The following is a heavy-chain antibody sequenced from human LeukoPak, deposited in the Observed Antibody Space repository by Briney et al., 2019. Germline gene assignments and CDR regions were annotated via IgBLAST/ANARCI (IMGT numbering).Heavy chain of an antibody. J-gene: IGHJ1*01. Sequence: PGGSLRLSCAASGFTFSSYPMSWVRQAPGKGLEWVSAISGSGGSTYYADSVKGRFTISRDNSKNTLYLQMNSLRAEDTAVYYCARDLVGATTAEYFQHWGQGTLVTVSS. D-gene: IGHD1-26*01. CDR3: ARDLVGATTAEYFQH. CDR1: GFTFSSYP. V-gene: IGHV3-23*01. CDR2: ISGSGGST.